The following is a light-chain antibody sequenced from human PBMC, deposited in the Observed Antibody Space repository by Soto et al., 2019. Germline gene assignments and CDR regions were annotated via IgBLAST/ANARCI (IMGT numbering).Light chain of an antibody. CDR1: SSDVGSYNY. Sequence: QSVLTQPASVSGSPGQSITISCTGTSSDVGSYNYVSWYQHHPGKVPQLMIYDVSNRPSGVSNRFSGSKSGNTASLTISGLQAEDGADYYCSSYTSSNTYVFGTGTMVTVL. V-gene: IGLV2-14*03. J-gene: IGLJ1*01. CDR3: SSYTSSNTYV. CDR2: DVS.